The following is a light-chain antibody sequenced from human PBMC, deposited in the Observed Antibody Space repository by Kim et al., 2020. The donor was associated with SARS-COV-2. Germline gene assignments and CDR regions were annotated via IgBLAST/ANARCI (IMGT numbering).Light chain of an antibody. Sequence: VSPRERAPLPCRASQSVSNNLAWYQQKPGQAPRLLIYGASTRATDIPARFSGSGSGTEFTLTITSLQSEDFAVYYCQQYNNWPPYTFGQGTKLEI. J-gene: IGKJ2*01. CDR1: QSVSNN. V-gene: IGKV3-15*01. CDR2: GAS. CDR3: QQYNNWPPYT.